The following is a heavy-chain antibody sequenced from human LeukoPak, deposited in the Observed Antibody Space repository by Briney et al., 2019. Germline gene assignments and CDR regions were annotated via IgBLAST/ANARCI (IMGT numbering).Heavy chain of an antibody. Sequence: GGSLRLSCAASGFALSRYWMTWGRQAPGKGLEWVANIKEDGSDKYYVDSVMGRFTISRDTAKNSLYLQMNSLRVEDTAVYFCARHLNCAFDYWGQGILVTVSS. D-gene: IGHD1-7*01. J-gene: IGHJ4*02. CDR1: GFALSRYW. V-gene: IGHV3-7*01. CDR3: ARHLNCAFDY. CDR2: IKEDGSDK.